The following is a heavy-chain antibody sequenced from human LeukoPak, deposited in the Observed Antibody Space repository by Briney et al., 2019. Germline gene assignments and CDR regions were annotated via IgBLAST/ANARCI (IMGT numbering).Heavy chain of an antibody. CDR2: IKKDGSGK. V-gene: IGHV3-7*03. Sequence: GGSLRLSCVVSGFTFSNYWVSWVRQTPGKGLEWVANIKKDGSGKYYVDAVKGRFTISRDNVNNSLYLQMSSLRAEDTAVYYCVRGGGWYSDYWGQGTLVTVSS. CDR1: GFTFSNYW. CDR3: VRGGGWYSDY. J-gene: IGHJ4*02. D-gene: IGHD6-19*01.